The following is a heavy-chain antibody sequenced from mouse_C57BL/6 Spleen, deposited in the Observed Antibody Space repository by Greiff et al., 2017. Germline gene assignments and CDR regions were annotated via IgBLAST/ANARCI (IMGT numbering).Heavy chain of an antibody. CDR3: ARYFTTVVATKDFDV. V-gene: IGHV1-81*01. Sequence: QVQLQQSGAELARPGASVKLSCKASGYTFTSYGISWVKQRTGQGLEWIGEIYPRSGNTYYNEKFKGKATLTADKSSSTAYMELRSLTSEDSAVYFCARYFTTVVATKDFDVWGTGTTVTVSS. CDR1: GYTFTSYG. J-gene: IGHJ1*03. D-gene: IGHD1-1*01. CDR2: IYPRSGNT.